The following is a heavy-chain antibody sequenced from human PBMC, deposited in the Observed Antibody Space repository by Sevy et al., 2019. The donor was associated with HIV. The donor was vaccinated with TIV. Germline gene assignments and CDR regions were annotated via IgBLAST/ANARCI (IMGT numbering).Heavy chain of an antibody. CDR3: ARGGGSGSYRLINWFDP. D-gene: IGHD3-10*01. V-gene: IGHV4-59*13. J-gene: IGHJ5*02. CDR1: GGSISSYY. CDR2: IYYSGST. Sequence: SETLSLTCTVSGGSISSYYWSWIRQPPGKGLEWIGYIYYSGSTNYNPSLKSRVTISVDTSKNQFSLKLSSVTAAETAVYYCARGGGSGSYRLINWFDPWGQGTLVTVSS.